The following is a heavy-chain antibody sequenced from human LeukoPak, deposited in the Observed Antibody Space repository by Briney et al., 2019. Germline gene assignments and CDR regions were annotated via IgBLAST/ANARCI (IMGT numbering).Heavy chain of an antibody. CDR1: GGSFSGHF. J-gene: IGHJ1*01. D-gene: IGHD6-13*01. Sequence: SEPLSLTCGVFGGSFSGHFYSWIRQSPGKGLEWIGEITHRGSINYNPSLKSRVAMSVDTSKNHFSLNLTSVTAADNGIYYCARALAAAVINWGQGTLVTVSS. CDR2: ITHRGSI. CDR3: ARALAAAVIN. V-gene: IGHV4-34*01.